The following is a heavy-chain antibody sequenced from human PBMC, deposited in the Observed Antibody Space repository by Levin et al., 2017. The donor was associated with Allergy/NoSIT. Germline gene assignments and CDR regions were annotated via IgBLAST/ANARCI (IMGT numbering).Heavy chain of an antibody. CDR3: ARWSDSGHAFDI. Sequence: EASVKVSCKASADTFSAYHINWVRQAPGQGLEWMGFISPDGSGTKYAQEFQGRVTMTRDTSVNTAYMELSILTSDDTAVYYCARWSDSGHAFDIWGQGTMVTVSS. V-gene: IGHV1-2*02. J-gene: IGHJ3*02. CDR2: ISPDGSGT. CDR1: ADTFSAYH. D-gene: IGHD3-3*01.